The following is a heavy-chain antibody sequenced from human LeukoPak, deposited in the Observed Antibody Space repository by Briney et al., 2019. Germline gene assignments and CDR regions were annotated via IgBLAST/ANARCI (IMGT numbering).Heavy chain of an antibody. D-gene: IGHD3-10*01. J-gene: IGHJ4*02. Sequence: GGSLRLSCAASGFTFSSYSMNWVRQAPGKGLEWVSYITSSSSTIYYADSVKGRFTISRDNAKNSLYLQMNSLRAEDTAVYYCARVVYGSGSYYRFFDYWGQGTLVTVSS. V-gene: IGHV3-48*01. CDR2: ITSSSSTI. CDR1: GFTFSSYS. CDR3: ARVVYGSGSYYRFFDY.